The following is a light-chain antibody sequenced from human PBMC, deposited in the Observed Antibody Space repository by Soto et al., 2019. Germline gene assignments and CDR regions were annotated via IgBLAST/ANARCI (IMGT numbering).Light chain of an antibody. CDR1: HSVSSN. CDR3: QQYHNWPQT. Sequence: DIVLSPSPATLSVSTGERAPLSCRASHSVSSNLAWYQQRPGQAPRLLISGASTRATGIPARFSGSGSGTEFTLTISSLQSADFGVYYCQQYHNWPQTVGQGTKVDIK. CDR2: GAS. V-gene: IGKV3-15*01. J-gene: IGKJ1*01.